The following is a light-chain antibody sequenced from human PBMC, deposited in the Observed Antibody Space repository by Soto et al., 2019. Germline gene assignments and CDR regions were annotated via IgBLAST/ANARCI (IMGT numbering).Light chain of an antibody. V-gene: IGKV1-5*03. J-gene: IGKJ1*01. CDR1: QSISSW. CDR3: QQYNSYSWT. CDR2: KAS. Sequence: DIQMTQPPSTLSASVGDRVTITCRASQSISSWLAWYQQKPGKAPKLLIYKASSLESGVPSRFSGSGSGTEFTLTISSLQPDDFATYYCQQYNSYSWTFGQGPKVDIK.